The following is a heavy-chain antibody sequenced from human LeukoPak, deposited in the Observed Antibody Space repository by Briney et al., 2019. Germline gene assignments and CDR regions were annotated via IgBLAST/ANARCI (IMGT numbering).Heavy chain of an antibody. V-gene: IGHV3-23*01. CDR1: GFTFSGYA. CDR2: ISGSGGYT. CDR3: VRDDDRPDNGLDY. D-gene: IGHD3-22*01. Sequence: PGGSLRLSCAASGFTFSGYAMSWVRQAPGKGLEWVSAISGSGGYTYYADSVKGRFTISRDDSKSTLYLQMNSLRAEDTAVYYCVRDDDRPDNGLDYWGQGTLVTVSS. J-gene: IGHJ4*02.